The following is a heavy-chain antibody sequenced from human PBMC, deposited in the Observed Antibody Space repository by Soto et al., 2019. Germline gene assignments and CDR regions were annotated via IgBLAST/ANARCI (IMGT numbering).Heavy chain of an antibody. J-gene: IGHJ5*02. CDR3: ARGRFSTTLYAGFDP. CDR1: GFTFTSYA. D-gene: IGHD2-2*01. Sequence: QVQLVESGRGVVQFGRSLRLSCAASGFTFTSYAMHWVRQAPGKGLEWVAAISYHGRDEYYADSVKGRFSISRDNSKNTLNLQMNSLRAEDTAVYYCARGRFSTTLYAGFDPWGQGTLVTVSS. V-gene: IGHV3-30*04. CDR2: ISYHGRDE.